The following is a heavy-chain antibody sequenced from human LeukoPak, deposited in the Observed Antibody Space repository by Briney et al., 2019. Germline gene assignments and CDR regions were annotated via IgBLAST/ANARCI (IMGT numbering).Heavy chain of an antibody. CDR3: WRDGTMVRGVILTY. J-gene: IGHJ4*02. Sequence: PGGSLRLSCAASDFRFITYAMSWVRQAPGKGLEWVSTITGRGDATYYADSVKGRFTISRDNSKNTLYLQMNSLRAEDTAVYYCWRDGTMVRGVILTYWGQGTLVTVSS. CDR2: ITGRGDAT. V-gene: IGHV3-23*01. D-gene: IGHD3-10*01. CDR1: DFRFITYA.